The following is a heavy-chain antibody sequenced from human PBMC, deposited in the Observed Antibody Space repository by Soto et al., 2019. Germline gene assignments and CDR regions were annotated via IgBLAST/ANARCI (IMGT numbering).Heavy chain of an antibody. V-gene: IGHV4-34*01. CDR3: ARGGGCSGGSCYPLGR. CDR2: INHSGST. J-gene: IGHJ4*02. Sequence: QVQLQQWGPGPLKPSETLSLTCAVYGGSFSGNYWSWIRQPPGKGLEWIGEINHSGSTNYNPSLKSRVIISVDTSKNQFSLKLTSVTAADTAVYYCARGGGCSGGSCYPLGRWGQGTLVTVSS. CDR1: GGSFSGNY. D-gene: IGHD2-15*01.